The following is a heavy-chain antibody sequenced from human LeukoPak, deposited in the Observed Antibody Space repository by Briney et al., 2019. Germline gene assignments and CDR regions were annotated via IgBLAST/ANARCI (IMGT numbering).Heavy chain of an antibody. CDR2: IYPGDSDT. CDR3: ARLRDYARYFDR. D-gene: IGHD2-2*01. Sequence: GESLRFSCKGSGYSFTSYWIGWVRQMPGKGLEWMGIIYPGDSDTTYSPSFQGHVTISADKSISTAYLQWSSLKASDTAMYYCARLRDYARYFDRWGRGTLVTVSS. CDR1: GYSFTSYW. V-gene: IGHV5-51*01. J-gene: IGHJ2*01.